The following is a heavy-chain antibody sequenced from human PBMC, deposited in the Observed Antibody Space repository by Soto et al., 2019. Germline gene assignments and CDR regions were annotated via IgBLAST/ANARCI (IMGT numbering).Heavy chain of an antibody. V-gene: IGHV3-23*01. CDR1: GFTFSSFA. CDR3: VKKIAGTTTSGAYWYFDL. CDR2: ITGGGDST. J-gene: IGHJ2*01. Sequence: EVQLLESGGGLVQPGGSLRLSCAASGFTFSSFAMNWVRQAPGKGLEWVSGITGGGDSTFYADSVKGRFIISRVQSKNTVYLQMNSLRAEDTAVYYCVKKIAGTTTSGAYWYFDLWGRGTLVTVSS. D-gene: IGHD1-26*01.